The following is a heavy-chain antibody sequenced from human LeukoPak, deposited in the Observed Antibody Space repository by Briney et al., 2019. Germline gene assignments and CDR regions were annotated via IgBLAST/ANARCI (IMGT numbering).Heavy chain of an antibody. Sequence: ASAKVSCKASGYTFSAYGISWVRQAPQQGVEWMGRIYTSNGKANYAEHLQGRVTLTSNFSTTPVYMELKNLTSDDTAGYYCARDSSPVAGVGLFWGQGTLVTVSS. CDR1: GYTFSAYG. D-gene: IGHD6-19*01. V-gene: IGHV1-18*01. J-gene: IGHJ4*02. CDR3: ARDSSPVAGVGLF. CDR2: IYTSNGKA.